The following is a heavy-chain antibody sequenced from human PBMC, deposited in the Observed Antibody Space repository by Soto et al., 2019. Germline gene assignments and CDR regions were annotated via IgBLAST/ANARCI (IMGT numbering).Heavy chain of an antibody. J-gene: IGHJ3*01. D-gene: IGHD2-15*01. CDR2: IFHGGNT. CDR3: ARARWYDAFDV. Sequence: ETLSLTCAVSGFFISSGNYWGWTRKPPGKGLEWIGSIFHGGNTYYNPSLKSRVTISVDMSKNQFSLKLNSVTAADTAVYYCARARWYDAFDVWGQGTVVTVSS. V-gene: IGHV4-38-2*01. CDR1: GFFISSGNY.